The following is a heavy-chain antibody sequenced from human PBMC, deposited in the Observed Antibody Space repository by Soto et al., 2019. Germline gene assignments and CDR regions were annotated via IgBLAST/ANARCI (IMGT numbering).Heavy chain of an antibody. CDR1: GYTFTSYA. CDR3: ARGVWFGESASAVFDS. D-gene: IGHD3-10*01. J-gene: IGHJ4*02. CDR2: LNAGNGNA. V-gene: IGHV1-3*01. Sequence: QVQLVQSGAEVKKPGASVKVSCKASGYTFTSYAMHWVRQAPGQRLEWMGWLNAGNGNAEYSQIFQDRLTITRDTSATTAYMEMSSLRSEDTAMYYCARGVWFGESASAVFDSWGQGTLVTVSS.